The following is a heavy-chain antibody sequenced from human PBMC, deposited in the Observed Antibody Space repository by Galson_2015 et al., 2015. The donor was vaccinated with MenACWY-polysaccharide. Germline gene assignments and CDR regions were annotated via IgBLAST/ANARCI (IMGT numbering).Heavy chain of an antibody. J-gene: IGHJ5*02. Sequence: CAISGDSVSSNTAAWNWIRQSPPRGLEWLGRTYYRSNWSSDYALSVRGRITINADTSKNQFSLQLNSVTPEDTAVYYCVREGAAASLLFDPWGQGTLVTVSS. CDR1: GDSVSSNTAA. CDR3: VREGAAASLLFDP. D-gene: IGHD2-15*01. V-gene: IGHV6-1*01. CDR2: TYYRSNWSS.